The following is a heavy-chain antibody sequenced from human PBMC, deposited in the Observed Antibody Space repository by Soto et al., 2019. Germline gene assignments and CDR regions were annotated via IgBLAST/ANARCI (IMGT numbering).Heavy chain of an antibody. J-gene: IGHJ6*02. CDR3: ARDGVGAMTGYYGMDV. CDR1: GGSISSSNW. V-gene: IGHV4-4*02. Sequence: KASETLSLTCAVSGGSISSSNWWSWVRQPPGKGLEWIGEIYHSGSTNYNPSLKSRVTISVDKSKNQFSLKLSSVTAADTAVYYCARDGVGAMTGYYGMDVWGQGTTVTVSS. CDR2: IYHSGST. D-gene: IGHD1-26*01.